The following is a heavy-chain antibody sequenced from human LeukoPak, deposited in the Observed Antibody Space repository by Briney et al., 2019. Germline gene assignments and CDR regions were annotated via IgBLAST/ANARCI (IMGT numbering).Heavy chain of an antibody. CDR3: ARDYGGAFRGWFDP. Sequence: GGSLRLSCEVSGFIVSSHCMSWVRQAPGKGLEWVSVIYSSGTTYYADSVKGRFTISRDNVKNTLYLQMNSLAVEDSAVYYCARDYGGAFRGWFDPWGQGTLVTVSS. CDR1: GFIVSSHC. V-gene: IGHV3-66*03. D-gene: IGHD4-23*01. CDR2: IYSSGTT. J-gene: IGHJ5*02.